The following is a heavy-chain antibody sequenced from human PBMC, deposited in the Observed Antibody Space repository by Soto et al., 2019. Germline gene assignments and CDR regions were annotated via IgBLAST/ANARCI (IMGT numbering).Heavy chain of an antibody. Sequence: SETLSLTCAVSGYSISSGYYWGWIRQPPGKGLEWIGSIYHSGSTYYNPSLKSRVTISVDTSKNQFSLKLSSVTAADTAVSYWARKRIAAAGHFDYWGQGTLVTVSS. CDR2: IYHSGST. CDR3: ARKRIAAAGHFDY. D-gene: IGHD6-13*01. V-gene: IGHV4-38-2*01. J-gene: IGHJ4*02. CDR1: GYSISSGYY.